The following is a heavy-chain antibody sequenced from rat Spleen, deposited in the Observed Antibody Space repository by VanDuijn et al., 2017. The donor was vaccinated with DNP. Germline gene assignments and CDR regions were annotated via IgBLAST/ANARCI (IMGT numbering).Heavy chain of an antibody. CDR2: IGKTGGT. CDR1: GFSLTSNS. Sequence: QVQLKESGPGLVQPSQTLSLTCTVSGFSLTSNSVHWVRQPPGKGLEWMGLIGKTGGTRYNSVLKSRLSISRDTSKSQVFLKMNSVQTEDTAIYFCTRDDIGTTRFDYWGQGVMVTVSS. D-gene: IGHD1-5*01. V-gene: IGHV2-1*01. J-gene: IGHJ2*01. CDR3: TRDDIGTTRFDY.